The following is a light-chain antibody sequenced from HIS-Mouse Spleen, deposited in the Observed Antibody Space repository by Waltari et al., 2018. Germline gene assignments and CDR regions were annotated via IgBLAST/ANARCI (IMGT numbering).Light chain of an antibody. CDR2: RNN. J-gene: IGLJ2*01. V-gene: IGLV1-47*01. CDR1: SSNIGSNY. Sequence: QSVLTQPPSASGTPGQRVTISCSGSSSNIGSNYVYWYQQLPGTAPKLLIYRNNQRPSGVPDRFSGSKSGTSASLAISGLRSEDEADYYCSSYAGSNNVVFGGGTK. CDR3: SSYAGSNNVV.